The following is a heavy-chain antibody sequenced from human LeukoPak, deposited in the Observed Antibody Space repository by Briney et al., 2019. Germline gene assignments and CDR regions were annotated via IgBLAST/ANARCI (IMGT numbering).Heavy chain of an antibody. CDR1: GFTFGDYA. CDR3: TRPQGLYSGSYTAGY. V-gene: IGHV3-49*03. J-gene: IGHJ4*02. D-gene: IGHD1-26*01. Sequence: PGRSLRLSCTASGFTFGDYAMSWLRQAPGKGLEWVGFIRSKAYGGTTEYAASVKGRFTISRDDSKSIAYLQMNSLKTEDTAVYYCTRPQGLYSGSYTAGYWGQGTLVTVSS. CDR2: IRSKAYGGTT.